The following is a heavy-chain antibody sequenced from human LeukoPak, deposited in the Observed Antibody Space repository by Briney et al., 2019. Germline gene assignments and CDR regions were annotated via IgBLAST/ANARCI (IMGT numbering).Heavy chain of an antibody. CDR1: GFTFSNYA. CDR2: ISYDGTME. Sequence: GGSLRLSCAASGFTFSNYAMHWVRQAPGKGLEWVAAISYDGTMEYYADSVKGRFTISRDNSKNTLYLQMNSLRAEDTAVYYCAKDGGEYYDILTGYYPRLYYMDVWGKGTTVTISS. V-gene: IGHV3-30*04. J-gene: IGHJ6*03. CDR3: AKDGGEYYDILTGYYPRLYYMDV. D-gene: IGHD3-9*01.